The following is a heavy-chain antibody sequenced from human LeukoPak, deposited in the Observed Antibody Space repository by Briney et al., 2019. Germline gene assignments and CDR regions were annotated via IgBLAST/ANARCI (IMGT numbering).Heavy chain of an antibody. V-gene: IGHV3-7*01. J-gene: IGHJ4*02. CDR3: ARGGYSFDY. CDR2: LHADGIER. CDR1: GFTLSGYW. D-gene: IGHD5-12*01. Sequence: QAGGSLRLSCAASGFTLSGYWMSWVRQAPGKGLEWVARLHADGIERYYMDPVKGRFTISRDNAKNSLHLQMYSLRLDDTAVYYCARGGYSFDYLGQGTLVTVSS.